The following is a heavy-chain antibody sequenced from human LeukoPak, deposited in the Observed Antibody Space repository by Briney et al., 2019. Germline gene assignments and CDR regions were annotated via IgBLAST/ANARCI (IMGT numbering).Heavy chain of an antibody. CDR2: IKEDGSEK. CDR3: GRSGIVTTAVPF. CDR1: GFSFSSYW. J-gene: IGHJ4*02. D-gene: IGHD1-26*01. V-gene: IGHV3-7*01. Sequence: QPGGSLRLSCAASGFSFSSYWMSWVRQAPEKGLEWVANIKEDGSEKNYVDSVKGRFTISRDNAKNSLYLQMNTLRAEDTAVYYCGRSGIVTTAVPFWGQGTLVTVSS.